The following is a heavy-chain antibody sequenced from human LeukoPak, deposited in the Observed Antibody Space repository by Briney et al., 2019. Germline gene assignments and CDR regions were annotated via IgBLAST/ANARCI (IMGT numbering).Heavy chain of an antibody. CDR1: GFSFSTYA. Sequence: PGGSLRLSCAASGFSFSTYAMSWGRQAPGKGLEWVSSITGSGDKTAYADSVKGRFTISRDASKNTLFLQMSSLRAEDTAVYYCARETAGGTLDYWGQGALVTVSS. CDR2: ITGSGDKT. V-gene: IGHV3-23*01. D-gene: IGHD3-16*01. CDR3: ARETAGGTLDY. J-gene: IGHJ4*02.